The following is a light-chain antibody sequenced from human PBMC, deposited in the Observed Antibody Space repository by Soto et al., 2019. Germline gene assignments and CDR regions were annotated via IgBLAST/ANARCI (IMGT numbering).Light chain of an antibody. CDR1: QSVSSN. CDR3: QQYNNWPLLT. Sequence: EIVMTQSPATLSVSPGERATLSCRASQSVSSNLAWYQQKPGQAPRLLIYGASTRATGIPARFSGSGSGTEFTLTISSLQSEDFAVSYCQQYNNWPLLTFGPGTKVDIK. V-gene: IGKV3-15*01. CDR2: GAS. J-gene: IGKJ3*01.